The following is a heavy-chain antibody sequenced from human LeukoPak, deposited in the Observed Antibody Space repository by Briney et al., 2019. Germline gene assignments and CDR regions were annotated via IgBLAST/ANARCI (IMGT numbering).Heavy chain of an antibody. J-gene: IGHJ4*02. CDR3: ARDGGDYSPIDY. V-gene: IGHV4-30-4*01. Sequence: SQTLSLTCTVSGGSINIGDYYWSLISQPPGKGLEWIGYIYSGGNTYYNPSLKSRLTISLDTSKNQFSLNLNSVTAADTAVHYCARDGGDYSPIDYWGQGTLVTVSS. D-gene: IGHD4-17*01. CDR1: GGSINIGDYY. CDR2: IYSGGNT.